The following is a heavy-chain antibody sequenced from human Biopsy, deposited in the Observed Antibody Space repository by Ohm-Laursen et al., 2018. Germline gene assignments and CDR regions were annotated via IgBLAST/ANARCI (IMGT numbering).Heavy chain of an antibody. Sequence: TLSLTCAVSRDSISNYYWTWIRQSPGKGLEWIGYIYYTGSTNYNPSVKSRVTISVDTSKNQFSLKLNSVTAADTAVYFCARDSRGGHLNTTLITGKNLDSWGQRILVTVFS. CDR2: IYYTGST. CDR3: ARDSRGGHLNTTLITGKNLDS. D-gene: IGHD3-16*01. CDR1: RDSISNYY. J-gene: IGHJ4*02. V-gene: IGHV4-59*01.